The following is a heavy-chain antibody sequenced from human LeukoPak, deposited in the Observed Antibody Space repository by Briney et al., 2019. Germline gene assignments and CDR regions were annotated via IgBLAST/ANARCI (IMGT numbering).Heavy chain of an antibody. Sequence: GASVKVSCKASGYTFTSYGISWVRQAPGQGLEWMGWMNPNSGNTGYAQKFQGRVTITRNTSISTAYMELSSLRSEDTAVYYCARVTGARPGDWGQGTLVTVSS. CDR1: GYTFTSYG. CDR3: ARVTGARPGD. V-gene: IGHV1-8*03. CDR2: MNPNSGNT. J-gene: IGHJ4*02. D-gene: IGHD1-26*01.